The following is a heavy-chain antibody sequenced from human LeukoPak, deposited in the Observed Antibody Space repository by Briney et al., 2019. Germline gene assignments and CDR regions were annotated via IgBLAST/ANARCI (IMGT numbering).Heavy chain of an antibody. J-gene: IGHJ4*02. CDR1: GDSVSSYSAG. Sequence: SQTLSLTCAISGDSVSSYSAGWNWVRQSPSRGLEWLGRTYYRSKWYNEYALSVRSRITISPDTSKNQVSLQLNSVTPDDTAFYYCGRDIGAAIGHWGQGTLVTVSS. CDR2: TYYRSKWYN. D-gene: IGHD6-13*01. V-gene: IGHV6-1*01. CDR3: GRDIGAAIGH.